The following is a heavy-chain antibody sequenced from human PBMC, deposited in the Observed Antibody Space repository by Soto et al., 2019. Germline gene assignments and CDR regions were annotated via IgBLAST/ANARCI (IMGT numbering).Heavy chain of an antibody. J-gene: IGHJ4*02. CDR2: IYNSGNT. CDR1: GGSISDGAYY. V-gene: IGHV4-30-4*01. D-gene: IGHD2-21*01. Sequence: QVQLQESGPGLVKPSQTLSLTCTVSGGSISDGAYYWSWIRQPPGKGLEWIGHIYNSGNTYNNPYLRSRLTISLDTSKSQFSLNLNSVTAADTAVYYCASGLSGDKVDQWGQGTLVTVSS. CDR3: ASGLSGDKVDQ.